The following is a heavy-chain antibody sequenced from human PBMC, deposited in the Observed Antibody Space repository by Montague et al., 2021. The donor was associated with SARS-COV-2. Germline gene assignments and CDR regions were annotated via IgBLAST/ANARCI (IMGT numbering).Heavy chain of an antibody. CDR1: GGSCGKYY. J-gene: IGHJ3*02. V-gene: IGHV4-34*01. CDR2: VNRSGTT. CDR3: ARGRRPVVVPGAGPAGRAFDI. Sequence: SETLSLTCAGYGGSCGKYYWRRTGQPTGEGLEWCGEVNRSGTTIYNPSVKRGVTISEDTSKNQFYLRLNSVTAADTAVYYCARGRRPVVVPGAGPAGRAFDIWGQGTMVTVSS. D-gene: IGHD2-2*01.